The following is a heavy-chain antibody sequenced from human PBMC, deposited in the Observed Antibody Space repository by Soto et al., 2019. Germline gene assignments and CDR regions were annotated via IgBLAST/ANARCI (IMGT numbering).Heavy chain of an antibody. V-gene: IGHV1-18*01. CDR2: SSASNGNT. J-gene: IGHJ6*02. Sequence: QVQLVQSGAEVKNSGASVKVSCKASGYTFTSYGFSWVRQAPGQGLEWMGWSSASNGNTNYAQKRQGSVTMTTDTSTGTAYMKLRSLRSDDTGTYYCARDSVRYCRDGVCYQGYYYVAMDVWGQGTTVTVS. CDR3: ARDSVRYCRDGVCYQGYYYVAMDV. CDR1: GYTFTSYG. D-gene: IGHD2-8*01.